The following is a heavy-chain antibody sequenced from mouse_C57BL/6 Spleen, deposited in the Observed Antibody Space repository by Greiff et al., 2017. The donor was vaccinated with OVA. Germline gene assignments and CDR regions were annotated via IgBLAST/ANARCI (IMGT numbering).Heavy chain of an antibody. J-gene: IGHJ3*01. CDR2: IDPETGGT. CDR3: TREGFAY. CDR1: GYTFTDYE. Sequence: QVQLKQSGAALVRPGASVTLSCKASGYTFTDYEMHWVKQTPVHGLEWIGAIDPETGGTAYNQKFKGKALLTADKSSSTAYMELRSLTSEDSAVYYCTREGFAYWGQGTLVTVSA. V-gene: IGHV1-15*01.